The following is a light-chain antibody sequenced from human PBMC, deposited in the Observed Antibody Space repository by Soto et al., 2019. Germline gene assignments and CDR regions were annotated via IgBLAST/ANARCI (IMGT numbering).Light chain of an antibody. CDR3: SSYTSSSPLV. CDR1: SSDVGGYNY. J-gene: IGLJ1*01. V-gene: IGLV2-14*01. Sequence: QSALTQPASVSGSPGQSITIYCTGTSSDVGGYNYVSWYQQHPGKAPKLMIYDVSNRPSGVSNRFSGSKSGNTASLTISGLQAEDEADYYCSSYTSSSPLVFGTGTKLTVL. CDR2: DVS.